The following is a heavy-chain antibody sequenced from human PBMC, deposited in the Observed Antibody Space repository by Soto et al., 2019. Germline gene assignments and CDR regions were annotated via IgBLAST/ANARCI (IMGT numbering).Heavy chain of an antibody. Sequence: QVQLVQSGAEVKKPGASVKVSCKASGYTFTSYGISWVRQAPGQGLEWMGWISAYNGNTNYAQKLQGRVTMTTETSKSTAYMELRSLRPDDTAVYYCARMDAGTPVDNWSDPWGQGTLVTVSS. CDR2: ISAYNGNT. CDR1: GYTFTSYG. V-gene: IGHV1-18*01. J-gene: IGHJ5*02. D-gene: IGHD6-13*01. CDR3: ARMDAGTPVDNWSDP.